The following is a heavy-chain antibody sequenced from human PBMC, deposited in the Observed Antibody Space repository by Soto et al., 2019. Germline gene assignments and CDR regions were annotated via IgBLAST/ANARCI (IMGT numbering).Heavy chain of an antibody. V-gene: IGHV4-34*01. D-gene: IGHD5-12*01. CDR1: GGSFSGYY. CDR2: IDHSGST. Sequence: SETLSLTCAVYGGSFSGYYWNWIRQAPGKGLEWIGEIDHSGSTKYNPSLKSRVTISVDTSKNQFSLNVSSVTAADTAVYYCARDLGLRSAGDLYYYYMDVWGKGTTVTVSS. CDR3: ARDLGLRSAGDLYYYYMDV. J-gene: IGHJ6*03.